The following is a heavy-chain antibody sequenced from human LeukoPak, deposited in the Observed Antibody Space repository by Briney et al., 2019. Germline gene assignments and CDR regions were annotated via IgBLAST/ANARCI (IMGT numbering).Heavy chain of an antibody. Sequence: SETLSLTCTVSGGSISSYYWSWIRQPAGKGLEWIGRIYTSGSTNYNPSLKSRVTMSVDTSKNQFSLKLSSVTAADTAVYYCAREGIAADRALLYYFDYWGQGTLVTVSS. V-gene: IGHV4-4*07. CDR2: IYTSGST. D-gene: IGHD6-13*01. CDR3: AREGIAADRALLYYFDY. CDR1: GGSISSYY. J-gene: IGHJ4*02.